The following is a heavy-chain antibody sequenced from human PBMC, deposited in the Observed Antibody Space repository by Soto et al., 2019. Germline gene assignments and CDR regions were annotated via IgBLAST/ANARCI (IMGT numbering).Heavy chain of an antibody. J-gene: IGHJ6*02. CDR2: ISSSSSTI. V-gene: IGHV3-48*02. CDR3: ASDTPRNYYGKNYYYYGMDV. CDR1: GFTFSSYS. D-gene: IGHD3-10*01. Sequence: PGGSLRLSCAASGFTFSSYSMNWVRQAPGKGLEWVSYISSSSSTIYYADSVKGRFTISRDNAKNSLYLQMNSLRDEDTAVYYCASDTPRNYYGKNYYYYGMDVWGQGTTVTVSS.